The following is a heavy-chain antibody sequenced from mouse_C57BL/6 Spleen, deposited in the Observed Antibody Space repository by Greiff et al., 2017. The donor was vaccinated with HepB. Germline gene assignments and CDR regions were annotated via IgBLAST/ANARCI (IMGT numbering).Heavy chain of an antibody. CDR3: TKLLPYYGYNFYFDY. V-gene: IGHV5-9-1*02. D-gene: IGHD2-2*01. CDR1: GFTFSSYA. CDR2: ISSGGDYI. Sequence: EVQVVESGEGLVKPGGSLKLSCAASGFTFSSYAMSWVRQTPEKRLEWVAYISSGGDYIYYADTVKGRFTISRDNARNNLYLQMSSLKSEDTAMYYCTKLLPYYGYNFYFDYWGQGTTLTVSS. J-gene: IGHJ2*01.